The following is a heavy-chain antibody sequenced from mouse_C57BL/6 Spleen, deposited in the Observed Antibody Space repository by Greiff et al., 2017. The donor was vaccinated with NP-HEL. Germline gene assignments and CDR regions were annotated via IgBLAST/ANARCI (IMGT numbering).Heavy chain of an antibody. V-gene: IGHV1-64*01. CDR1: GYTFTSHW. Sequence: QVQLQQPGAELVKPGASVKLSCKASGYTFTSHWMHWVKQRPGQGLEWIGMIHPNSGSTNYNEKFKSKATLTVDKSSSTAYMQLSSLTSEDSAVYYCARSYSNYEAWFAYWGQGTLVTVSA. J-gene: IGHJ3*01. CDR2: IHPNSGST. D-gene: IGHD2-5*01. CDR3: ARSYSNYEAWFAY.